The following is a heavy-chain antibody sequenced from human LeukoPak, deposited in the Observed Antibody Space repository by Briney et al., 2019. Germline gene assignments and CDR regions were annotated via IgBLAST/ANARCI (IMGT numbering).Heavy chain of an antibody. Sequence: GGSLRLSCAASGFTFSSYSMNWVRQAPGKGLEWVSYISSSSSTIYYADSVKGRFTISRDNAKNSLYLQMNSLRAEDTAVYYCARGDYGGIDYWGQGTLVTVSS. CDR3: ARGDYGGIDY. CDR2: ISSSSSTI. J-gene: IGHJ4*02. V-gene: IGHV3-48*01. D-gene: IGHD4-23*01. CDR1: GFTFSSYS.